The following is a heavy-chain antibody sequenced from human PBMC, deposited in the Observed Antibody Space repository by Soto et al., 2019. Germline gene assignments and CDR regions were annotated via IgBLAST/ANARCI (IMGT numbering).Heavy chain of an antibody. Sequence: QFQLVQSGAEVKKPGASVKVSCKASGYTFTNFGISWVRQAPGQGLEWMGWISAYNGNKNYAQKFQGRVTMTTDTSTSTADMELRSRVSDDTAVYYCAGGGTPIDYWGQGTLVTVS. CDR3: AGGGTPIDY. J-gene: IGHJ4*02. CDR1: GYTFTNFG. V-gene: IGHV1-18*01. D-gene: IGHD3-16*01. CDR2: ISAYNGNK.